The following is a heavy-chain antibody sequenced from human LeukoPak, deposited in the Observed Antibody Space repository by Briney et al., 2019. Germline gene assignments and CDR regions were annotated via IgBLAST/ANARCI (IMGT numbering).Heavy chain of an antibody. J-gene: IGHJ3*02. D-gene: IGHD1-7*01. CDR2: IYYSGST. CDR3: ARDRAPGELDAFDI. V-gene: IGHV4-59*01. Sequence: PSETLSLTCTVSGASITNYYWSWIRQPPGKGLEWIGHIYYSGSTNNNPSLKSRVTISGDTSKNQIFLKLSSVTAADTAVYYCARDRAPGELDAFDIWGQGTMVTVSS. CDR1: GASITNYY.